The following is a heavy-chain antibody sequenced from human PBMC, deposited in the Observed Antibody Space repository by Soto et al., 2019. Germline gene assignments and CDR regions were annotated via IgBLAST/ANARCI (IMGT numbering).Heavy chain of an antibody. Sequence: EVQLVESGGGLVKPGWSLRLSCAASGFTFSSYSMNWVRQAPGKGLEWVSSISSSSSYIYYADSVKGRFTISRDNAKNSLYRHMDSLRAEDTSVYYCAGGSRNVLRFVEWSTDAFYIWGKGTMVIFSS. J-gene: IGHJ3*02. CDR2: ISSSSSYI. CDR3: AGGSRNVLRFVEWSTDAFYI. D-gene: IGHD3-3*01. V-gene: IGHV3-21*01. CDR1: GFTFSSYS.